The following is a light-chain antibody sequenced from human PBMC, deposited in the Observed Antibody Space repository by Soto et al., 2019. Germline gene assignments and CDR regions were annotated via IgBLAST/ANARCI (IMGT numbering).Light chain of an antibody. CDR1: QSVSSN. Sequence: EIAMTQSPATLSVSAGERATLSCRASQSVSSNLAWYQQKPGQAPRLLIYGASTRATGIPARFSGSGSGTEFTLTISSLQSEDFAVYYCQQYNNWPRTFGQGTKVDI. V-gene: IGKV3-15*01. J-gene: IGKJ1*01. CDR3: QQYNNWPRT. CDR2: GAS.